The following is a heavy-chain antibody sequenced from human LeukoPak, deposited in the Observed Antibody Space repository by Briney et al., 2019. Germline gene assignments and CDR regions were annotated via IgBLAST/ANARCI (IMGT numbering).Heavy chain of an antibody. D-gene: IGHD3-9*01. CDR2: IYYSGST. V-gene: IGHV4-59*01. CDR1: GGSISSYY. J-gene: IGHJ4*02. CDR3: ARRSFDGLFSFDY. Sequence: SETLSLTCTVSGGSISSYYWSWIRQPPGKGLEWIGYIYYSGSTNYNPSLKSRVTISVDTSKNQFSLKLSSVTAADTAVYYCARRSFDGLFSFDYWGQGTLVTVSS.